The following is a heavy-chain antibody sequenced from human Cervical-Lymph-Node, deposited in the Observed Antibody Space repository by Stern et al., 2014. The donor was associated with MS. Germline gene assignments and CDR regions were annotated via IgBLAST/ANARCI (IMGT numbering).Heavy chain of an antibody. CDR2: IHAGNGDT. D-gene: IGHD2-2*02. V-gene: IGHV1-3*01. Sequence: QVQLMQSGAEVRKPGASVKVSCKASVHTFSTDSMHWVRQAPGQSLEWMGWIHAGNGDTKYSPKFQDRVTITRDTSASTVYMELSSLRSEDTAVYYCTKGLLYGSFYGMDVWGQGTTVTVSS. J-gene: IGHJ6*02. CDR1: VHTFSTDS. CDR3: TKGLLYGSFYGMDV.